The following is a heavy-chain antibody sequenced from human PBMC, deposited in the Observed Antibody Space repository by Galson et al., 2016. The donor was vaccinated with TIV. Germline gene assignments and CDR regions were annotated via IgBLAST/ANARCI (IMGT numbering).Heavy chain of an antibody. J-gene: IGHJ4*02. CDR2: INAGNGNT. CDR1: GYTFSIYA. CDR3: ARPPYCGGDCYKYDY. D-gene: IGHD2-21*02. V-gene: IGHV1-3*01. Sequence: SVKVSCKASGYTFSIYAMHWVRQAPGRSLEWMGWINAGNGNTKYSQKFQGRVTITRDTSASTAYMELSSLRSEDTAVYYCARPPYCGGDCYKYDYWGQGTLVTASS.